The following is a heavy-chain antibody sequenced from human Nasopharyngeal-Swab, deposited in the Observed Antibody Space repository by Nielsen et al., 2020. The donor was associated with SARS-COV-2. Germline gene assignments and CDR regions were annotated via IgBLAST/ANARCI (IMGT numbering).Heavy chain of an antibody. J-gene: IGHJ4*02. V-gene: IGHV3-49*04. CDR3: TRDDFWSGYYLL. CDR1: GFTFGDYA. Sequence: GSLRLSCTASGFTFGDYAMSWVRRAPGKGLEWVGFIRSKAYGGTTEYAASVKGRFTISRDDSKSIAYLQMNSLKTEDTAVYYCTRDDFWSGYYLLWGQGTLVTVSS. CDR2: IRSKAYGGTT. D-gene: IGHD3-3*01.